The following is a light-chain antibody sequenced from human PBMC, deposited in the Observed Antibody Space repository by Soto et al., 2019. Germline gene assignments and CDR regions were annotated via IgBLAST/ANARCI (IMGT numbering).Light chain of an antibody. J-gene: IGKJ4*01. CDR2: DAS. CDR1: QSGNSN. Sequence: EIVMTQSPATLSVSPGERDTLSCRASQSGNSNLAWYRQKSGQAHRLLISDASTRATAVPARLIGSGSGAELTLTTISRQSEDSGIYYCQQYNFWPPLTFGGGTKGEIK. V-gene: IGKV3-15*01. CDR3: QQYNFWPPLT.